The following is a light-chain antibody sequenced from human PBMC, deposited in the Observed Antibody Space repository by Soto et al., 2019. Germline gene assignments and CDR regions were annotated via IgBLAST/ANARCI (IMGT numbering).Light chain of an antibody. Sequence: QSALTQPASVSGSPGQSITISCIGTSSDVGGSDYVSWYQQHPGKAPKLVIYDVSNRPSGVSDRFSGSKSGNTASLTISGLQPADEDDYYCCSYTRSNSLVLFGGGTQLTVL. J-gene: IGLJ2*01. CDR3: CSYTRSNSLVL. CDR2: DVS. CDR1: SSDVGGSDY. V-gene: IGLV2-14*01.